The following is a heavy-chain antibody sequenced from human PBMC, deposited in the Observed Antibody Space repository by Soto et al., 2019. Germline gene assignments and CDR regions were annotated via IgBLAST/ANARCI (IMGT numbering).Heavy chain of an antibody. V-gene: IGHV1-46*01. CDR2: INPSGGST. J-gene: IGHJ4*02. CDR1: GYTFTSYY. CDR3: ARDLYSSSF. D-gene: IGHD6-6*01. Sequence: QVQLVQSGAEVKKPGASVKVSCKASGYTFTSYYMHWVRQAPGQGLEWMAIINPSGGSTNYAQKFQGRVTVTRDTSTSTVYMELSSLISQDTAVDYCARDLYSSSFWGQGTLVTVSS.